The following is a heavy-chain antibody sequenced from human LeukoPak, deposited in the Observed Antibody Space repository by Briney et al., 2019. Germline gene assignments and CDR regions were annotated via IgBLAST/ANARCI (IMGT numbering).Heavy chain of an antibody. D-gene: IGHD1-26*01. CDR1: GGSISSYY. V-gene: IGHV4-59*01. CDR2: IYYSEST. CDR3: ARGNSGSYYEVIDG. J-gene: IGHJ4*02. Sequence: SETLSLTCTVSGGSISSYYWSWLRQPPGKGLEWIGYIYYSESTNYNPSLKSRVTISVDTSKNQFSLKLSSVTAADTAVYYCARGNSGSYYEVIDGWGQGTLVTVSS.